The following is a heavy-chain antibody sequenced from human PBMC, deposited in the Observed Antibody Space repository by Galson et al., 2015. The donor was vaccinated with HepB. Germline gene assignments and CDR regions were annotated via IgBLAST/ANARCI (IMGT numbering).Heavy chain of an antibody. V-gene: IGHV4-4*07. CDR1: GGSISSYY. CDR2: IYTSGST. J-gene: IGHJ6*03. D-gene: IGHD2-2*02. CDR3: ARDLVGYQLLYGKRYYYYYMDV. Sequence: SETLSLTCTVSGGSISSYYWSWIRQPAGKGLEWIGRIYTSGSTNYNPSLKSRVTMSVDTSKNQFSLKLSSVTAADTAVYYCARDLVGYQLLYGKRYYYYYMDVWGKGTTVTVS.